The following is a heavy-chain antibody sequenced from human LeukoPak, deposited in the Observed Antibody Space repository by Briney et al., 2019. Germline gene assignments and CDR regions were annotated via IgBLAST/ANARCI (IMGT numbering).Heavy chain of an antibody. D-gene: IGHD6-13*01. V-gene: IGHV1-46*01. J-gene: IGHJ5*02. CDR1: GYTFSDYH. CDR3: ASMHYSSSPRNWFDP. CDR2: INPSGGSA. Sequence: ASVKVSCKASGYTFSDYHMHWVRQAPGQGLEWMGIINPSGGSASYAQKFQGRVTMTRDMSTSTVYMELSSLRSEDTAVYYCASMHYSSSPRNWFDPWGQGTLVTVSS.